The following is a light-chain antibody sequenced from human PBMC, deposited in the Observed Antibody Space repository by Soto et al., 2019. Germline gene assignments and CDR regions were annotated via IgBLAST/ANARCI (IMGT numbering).Light chain of an antibody. J-gene: IGKJ3*01. V-gene: IGKV3-20*01. CDR1: QSVSSSY. Sequence: EIVLTQSPGTLSLSPGERATLSCRASQSVSSSYLAWYQQKPGQAPRLLIYGASSRATGIPDRFSGSGSGTDFTLTISRLEPEDFAVYYCQQYGSSPGFGPGTKVAIK. CDR3: QQYGSSPG. CDR2: GAS.